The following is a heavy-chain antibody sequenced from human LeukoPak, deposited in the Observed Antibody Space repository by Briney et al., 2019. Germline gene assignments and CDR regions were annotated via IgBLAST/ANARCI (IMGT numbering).Heavy chain of an antibody. CDR3: AKALTSGWYLDAFNI. Sequence: GGSLRLSCAASGFTFSSCGMHWVRQAPGKGLEWVAVISYDGSNKYYADSVKGRFTISRDDSKNTLFLEMNSLRAEDTAVYYCAKALTSGWYLDAFNIWGQGTMVTVSS. J-gene: IGHJ3*02. V-gene: IGHV3-30*18. D-gene: IGHD6-19*01. CDR1: GFTFSSCG. CDR2: ISYDGSNK.